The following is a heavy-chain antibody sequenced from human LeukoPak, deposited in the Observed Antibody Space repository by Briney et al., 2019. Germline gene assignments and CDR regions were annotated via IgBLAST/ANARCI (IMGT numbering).Heavy chain of an antibody. CDR1: GFTFSHYS. CDR3: AKDREYDDSCDYNG. CDR2: IRFTGSYI. D-gene: IGHD3-22*01. V-gene: IGHV3-21*01. J-gene: IGHJ4*02. Sequence: GGSLKLSCVASGFTFSHYSMNWVRQAPGKGLEWVSSIRFTGSYIYYADSVKGRFTISRDDAKNLLSLQMISLRAEDTAVYYCAKDREYDDSCDYNGWGQGTLVTVSS.